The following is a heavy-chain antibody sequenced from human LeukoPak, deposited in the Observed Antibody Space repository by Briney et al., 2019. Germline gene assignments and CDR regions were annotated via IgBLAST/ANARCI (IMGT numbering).Heavy chain of an antibody. J-gene: IGHJ3*02. Sequence: ASVKVSCKASGYTFTGYYMHWVRQAPGQGLEWMGWINPNSGGTNYAQKFQGRVTMTRDTSISTAYMELSRLRSDDTAVYYCARAYGKGVTMVRGVILSNAFDIWGQGTMVTVSS. V-gene: IGHV1-2*02. D-gene: IGHD3-10*01. CDR2: INPNSGGT. CDR1: GYTFTGYY. CDR3: ARAYGKGVTMVRGVILSNAFDI.